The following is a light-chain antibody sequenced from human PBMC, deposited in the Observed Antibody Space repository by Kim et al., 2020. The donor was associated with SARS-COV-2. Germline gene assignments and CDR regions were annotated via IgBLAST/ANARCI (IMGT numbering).Light chain of an antibody. Sequence: QSALTQPASVSGSPGQSITISCTGTSSDVGGYNYVSWYQQHPGKAPKLMIYDVSKRPSGVSNRFSGSKSGNTASLTISGLQAEDEADYYCSSYTSGSTYVFGTGTKVTVL. CDR1: SSDVGGYNY. CDR3: SSYTSGSTYV. J-gene: IGLJ1*01. V-gene: IGLV2-14*01. CDR2: DVS.